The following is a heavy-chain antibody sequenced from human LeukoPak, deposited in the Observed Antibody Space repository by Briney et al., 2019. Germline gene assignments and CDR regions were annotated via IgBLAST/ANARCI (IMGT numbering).Heavy chain of an antibody. CDR2: INWNGDSI. Sequence: QPGRSLRLSCAVSGFTFDDYGMHWVRQAPGKGLEWVSGINWNGDSIDYADSVKGRFTISRDNAKNSLYLQMNTLRTEDTALYYCAKITSRLWLGAADYWGQGTLVTVSS. V-gene: IGHV3-9*01. CDR1: GFTFDDYG. J-gene: IGHJ4*02. D-gene: IGHD3-10*01. CDR3: AKITSRLWLGAADY.